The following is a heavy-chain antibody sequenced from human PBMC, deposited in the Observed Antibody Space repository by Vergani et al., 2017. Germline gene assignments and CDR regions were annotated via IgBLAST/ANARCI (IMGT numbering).Heavy chain of an antibody. V-gene: IGHV3-7*03. D-gene: IGHD6-13*01. Sequence: EVQLVESGGGLVQPGGSLRLSCAASGFTFSSYWMSWVRQAPGKGLEWVANIKQDGSEKYYVDSVKGRFTISRDNAKNSLYLKMNSLRAEDTAVYYCARVRAAAAVYYFDYWGQGTLVTVSS. CDR1: GFTFSSYW. J-gene: IGHJ4*02. CDR2: IKQDGSEK. CDR3: ARVRAAAAVYYFDY.